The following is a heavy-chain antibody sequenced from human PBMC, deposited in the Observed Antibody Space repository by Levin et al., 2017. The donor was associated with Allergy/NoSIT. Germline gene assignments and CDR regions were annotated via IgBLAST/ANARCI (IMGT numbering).Heavy chain of an antibody. CDR2: MNPNSGNT. D-gene: IGHD3-22*01. CDR3: AAMIQNRGPFDY. CDR1: GYTFTSYD. V-gene: IGHV1-8*01. Sequence: GESLKISCKASGYTFTSYDINWVRQATGQGLEWMGWMNPNSGNTGYAQKFQGRVTMTRNTSISTAYMELSSLRSEDTAVYYCAAMIQNRGPFDYWGQGTLVTVSS. J-gene: IGHJ4*02.